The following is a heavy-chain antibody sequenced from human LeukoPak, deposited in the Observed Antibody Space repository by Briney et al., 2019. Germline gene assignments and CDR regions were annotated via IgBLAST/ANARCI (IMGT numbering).Heavy chain of an antibody. CDR1: GYTLTELS. Sequence: ASVKVSCKVSGYTLTELSMHWVRQAPGKGLEWMGGFDPEDGETIYAQKFQGRVTMTEDTSTDTAYMELSSLRSEDTAVYYCASRDGYRHYFDYWGQGTLVTVSS. CDR2: FDPEDGET. V-gene: IGHV1-24*01. D-gene: IGHD5-24*01. J-gene: IGHJ4*02. CDR3: ASRDGYRHYFDY.